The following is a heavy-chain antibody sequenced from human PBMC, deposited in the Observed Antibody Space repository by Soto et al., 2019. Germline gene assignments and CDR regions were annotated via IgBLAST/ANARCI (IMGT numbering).Heavy chain of an antibody. CDR1: GGSISSSSYY. CDR3: ARIQQWLVRGGYFDY. V-gene: IGHV4-39*07. Sequence: SETLSLTCTVSGGSISSSSYYWGWIRQPPGKGLEWIGSIYYSGSTYYNPSLKSRVTISVDTSKNQFSLKLSSVTAADTAVYYCARIQQWLVRGGYFDYWGQGTLVTVSS. D-gene: IGHD6-19*01. CDR2: IYYSGST. J-gene: IGHJ4*02.